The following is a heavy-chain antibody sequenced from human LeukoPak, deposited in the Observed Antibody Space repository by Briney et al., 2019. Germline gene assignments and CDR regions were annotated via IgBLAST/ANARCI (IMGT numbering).Heavy chain of an antibody. D-gene: IGHD3-3*01. V-gene: IGHV1-24*01. CDR3: AAFDDSWSGYFSSSPYYYYVDV. J-gene: IGHJ6*03. CDR2: FDPHDDET. CDR1: GHTLTALP. Sequence: ASVKVSCKVSGHTLTALPMHWVRQAPGIGLEGMGSFDPHDDETIYARNFLGRVTMTEDTSTNTAFMELTDLRSEDTAVYYCAAFDDSWSGYFSSSPYYYYVDVWGGGTTVTVSS.